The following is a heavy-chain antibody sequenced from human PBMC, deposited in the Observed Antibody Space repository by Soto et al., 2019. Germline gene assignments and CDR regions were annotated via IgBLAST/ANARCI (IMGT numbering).Heavy chain of an antibody. CDR3: ARFFGGVIYY. V-gene: IGHV3-66*01. CDR1: GFTVSSNY. D-gene: IGHD3-16*02. J-gene: IGHJ4*02. CDR2: IYSGGST. Sequence: GGSLRLSCVASGFTVSSNYMSWVRQAPGKGLEWVSVIYSGGSTYYADSVKGRFTISRVNSKNTLYLQMNSLRAEDTAVYYCARFFGGVIYYWGQGTLVTVSS.